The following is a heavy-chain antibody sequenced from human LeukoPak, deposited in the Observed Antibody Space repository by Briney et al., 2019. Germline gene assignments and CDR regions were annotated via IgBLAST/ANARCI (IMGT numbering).Heavy chain of an antibody. Sequence: PSETLSLTCAVSGYSISGGYYWGWIRQPPGKGLEWIGSIYHSGSTYYNPSLKSRVTISVDTSKNQFSLKLSSVTAADTAVYYCARDPYSYGHDYWGQGTLVTVSS. J-gene: IGHJ4*02. V-gene: IGHV4-38-2*02. CDR3: ARDPYSYGHDY. CDR1: GYSISGGYY. D-gene: IGHD5-18*01. CDR2: IYHSGST.